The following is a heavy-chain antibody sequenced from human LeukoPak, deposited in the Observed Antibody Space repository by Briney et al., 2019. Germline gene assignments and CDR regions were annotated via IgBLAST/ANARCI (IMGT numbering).Heavy chain of an antibody. V-gene: IGHV4-4*07. D-gene: IGHD3-22*01. CDR3: ASRRSSGAFRYYYYYGMDV. CDR1: GGSISSYY. CDR2: IYTSGST. Sequence: SETLSLTCTVSGGSISSYYWSWIRQPAGKGLEWIGRIYTSGSTNYNPSLKSRVTMSVDTSKNQFSLKLSSVTAADTAVYYCASRRSSGAFRYYYYYGMDVWGQGTTVTVSS. J-gene: IGHJ6*02.